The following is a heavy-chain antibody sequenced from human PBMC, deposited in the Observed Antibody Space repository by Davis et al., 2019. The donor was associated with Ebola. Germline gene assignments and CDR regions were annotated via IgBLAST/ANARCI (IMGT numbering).Heavy chain of an antibody. V-gene: IGHV4-34*01. CDR1: GASFSGYY. J-gene: IGHJ5*02. Sequence: SETLSLTCAVYGASFSGYYWSWIRQPPGKGLEWIGEINRGGGTNYNPSLKSRVTISSDMSKNQFSLKLSSVTAADTAVYYCARHGRSTSCYTCFDPWGQGTLVTVSS. CDR3: ARHGRSTSCYTCFDP. CDR2: INRGGGT. D-gene: IGHD2-2*02.